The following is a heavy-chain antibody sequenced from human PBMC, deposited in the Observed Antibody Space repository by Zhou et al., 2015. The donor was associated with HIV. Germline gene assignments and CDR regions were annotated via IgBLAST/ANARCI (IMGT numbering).Heavy chain of an antibody. CDR3: ASAPPSIPRDIGYCSGGSCYSWFDP. J-gene: IGHJ5*02. V-gene: IGHV1-69*01. CDR1: GGTFSSYA. CDR2: IIPIFGTA. Sequence: QVQLVQSGAEVKKPGSSVKVSCKASGGTFSSYAISWVRQAPGQGLEWMGGIIPIFGTANYAQKFQGRVTITADESTSTAYMELSSLRSEDTAVYYCASAPPSIPRDIGYCSGGSCYSWFDPWGQGTLVTVSS. D-gene: IGHD2-15*01.